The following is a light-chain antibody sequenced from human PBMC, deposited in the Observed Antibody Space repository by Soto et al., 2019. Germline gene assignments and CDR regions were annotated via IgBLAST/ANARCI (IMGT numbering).Light chain of an antibody. CDR3: QQSYSTPRT. CDR2: AAS. Sequence: QLAPSPSSLSASVGDRVTITFRASQSISSYLNWYQQKPGKAPKLLIYAASSLQSGVPSRFSGSGSGTDFTLTISSLQPEDFATYYCQQSYSTPRTFGQGTKVDIK. J-gene: IGKJ1*01. CDR1: QSISSY. V-gene: IGKV1-39*01.